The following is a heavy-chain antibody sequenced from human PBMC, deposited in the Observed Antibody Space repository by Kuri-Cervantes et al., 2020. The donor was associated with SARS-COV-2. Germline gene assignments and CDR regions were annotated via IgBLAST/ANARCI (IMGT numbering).Heavy chain of an antibody. CDR3: ARDRGSGWYPIDY. CDR2: ISSSSSYI. CDR1: GFTFSSYW. D-gene: IGHD6-19*01. J-gene: IGHJ4*02. Sequence: GESLKISCAASGFTFSSYWMSWVRQAPGKGLEWVSSISSSSSYIYYADSVKGRFTISRDNAKNSLYLQMNSLRAEDTAVYYCARDRGSGWYPIDYWGQGTLVTVSS. V-gene: IGHV3-21*01.